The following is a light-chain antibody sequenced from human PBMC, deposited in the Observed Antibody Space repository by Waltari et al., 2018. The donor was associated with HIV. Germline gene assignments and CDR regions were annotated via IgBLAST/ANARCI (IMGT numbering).Light chain of an antibody. Sequence: ETVLTQSPGTLSLSPGEGATLSCRASKSIRGIFLAWYQQKPGQAPRLLIYGASNRATGISDRFTGSGSGTDFTLTISRLEPEDSAVYYCQQYGRSPLTFGGGTKVAIK. CDR1: KSIRGIF. V-gene: IGKV3-20*01. J-gene: IGKJ4*01. CDR3: QQYGRSPLT. CDR2: GAS.